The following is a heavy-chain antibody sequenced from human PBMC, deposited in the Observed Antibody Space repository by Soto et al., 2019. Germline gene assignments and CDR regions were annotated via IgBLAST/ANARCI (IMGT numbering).Heavy chain of an antibody. V-gene: IGHV2-5*02. J-gene: IGHJ4*02. D-gene: IGHD3-10*01. CDR2: IYWDDDK. Sequence: QITLKESGPTRVKPTQTLTLTCTFSGFSLTARPVGLGWIRQPPGKALEHLALIYWDDDKRYNPSLKTRLTITKDTSKNQVVLTMTNMDPVDTATYYCAHRADLQGNWTGGYFDFWGQGALVTVSS. CDR1: GFSLTARPVG. CDR3: AHRADLQGNWTGGYFDF.